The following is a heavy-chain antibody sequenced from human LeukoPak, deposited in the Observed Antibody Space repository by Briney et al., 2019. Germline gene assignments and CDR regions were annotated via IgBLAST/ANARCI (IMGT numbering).Heavy chain of an antibody. J-gene: IGHJ4*02. CDR3: ARLLSDRSGGSCYDY. V-gene: IGHV5-51*01. Sequence: GESLKISCKGSGYSFTSYWIGWVCQMPGKGLEWMGIIYPGDSDTRYSPSFQGQVTISADKSISTAYLQWSSLKASDTAMYYCARLLSDRSGGSCYDYWGQGTLVTVSS. D-gene: IGHD2-15*01. CDR1: GYSFTSYW. CDR2: IYPGDSDT.